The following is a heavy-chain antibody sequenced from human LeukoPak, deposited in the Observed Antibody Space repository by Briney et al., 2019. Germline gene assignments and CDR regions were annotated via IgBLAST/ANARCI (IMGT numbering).Heavy chain of an antibody. Sequence: PGGSLRLSCAASGFTFSKYLMHWVRQAPGKGLVWVSRIHGDGISTTYADSVKGRFTISRDNAKNTLYLQMNGLRPEDTAVYFCASGELDSLYYFDYWGQGTLVTVSS. CDR2: IHGDGIST. CDR3: ASGELDSLYYFDY. CDR1: GFTFSKYL. D-gene: IGHD1-1*01. J-gene: IGHJ4*02. V-gene: IGHV3-74*01.